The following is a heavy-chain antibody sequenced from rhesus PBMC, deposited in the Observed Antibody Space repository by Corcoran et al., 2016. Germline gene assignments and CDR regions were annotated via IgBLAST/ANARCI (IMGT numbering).Heavy chain of an antibody. CDR1: GFTFSNYW. D-gene: IGHD1-38*01. J-gene: IGHJ4*01. CDR3: AKDRSAAPGTPYSFDS. CDR2: INRGCGRA. Sequence: EVQLVESGGGLAKPGGSLRLSCAASGFTFSNYWMNWVRQAPGKGLEWVSAINRGCGRATYPYSMKGLFTISNDNSKNPLSLQMNSLGAEETAVYYCAKDRSAAPGTPYSFDSWSQGVLVTVSS. V-gene: IGHV3S42*01.